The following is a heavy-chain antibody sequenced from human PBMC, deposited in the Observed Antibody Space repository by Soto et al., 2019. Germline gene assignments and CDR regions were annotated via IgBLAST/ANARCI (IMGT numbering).Heavy chain of an antibody. CDR2: ISGGNGNT. J-gene: IGHJ4*02. CDR3: ARDGVAAGNINFDY. V-gene: IGHV1-3*01. Sequence: ASVKVSCKASGYIFTKSSMHWVRQAPGQRLEWMGWISGGNGNTKYSPKLQDRVTITRDTSASTAYMELSSLRSEDTALYYCARDGVAAGNINFDYWGQGTLVTVSS. CDR1: GYIFTKSS. D-gene: IGHD6-25*01.